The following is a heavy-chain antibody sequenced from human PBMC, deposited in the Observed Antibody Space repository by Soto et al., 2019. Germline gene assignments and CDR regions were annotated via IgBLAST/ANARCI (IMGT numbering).Heavy chain of an antibody. Sequence: LSLTCTVSGGSIGSGGYYWSWIRQHPGKGLEWIGYIYYSGIAYYNPSLKSRVTISVDTSKNQFSLKLSSVTAADTAVYYCARSPGYYFDYWGQGTLVTVSS. V-gene: IGHV4-31*03. CDR1: GGSIGSGGYY. CDR3: ARSPGYYFDY. CDR2: IYYSGIA. J-gene: IGHJ4*02.